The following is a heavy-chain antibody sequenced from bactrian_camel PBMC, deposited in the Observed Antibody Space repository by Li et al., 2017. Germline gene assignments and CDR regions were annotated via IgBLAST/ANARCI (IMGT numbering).Heavy chain of an antibody. J-gene: IGHJ4*01. D-gene: IGHD1*01. CDR3: AARGSSYRCLGTNGGRQGYNY. CDR2: IASDGRP. V-gene: IGHV3S55*01. Sequence: HVQLVESGGGSVQAGGSLRLSCTASADTFANYCMGWFRQAPGKEREGVAAIASDGRPSYADSVKGRFTISRDGAKNTMYLQMNNLLPDDSAMYYCAARGSSYRCLGTNGGRQGYNYWGQGTQVTVS. CDR1: ADTFANYC.